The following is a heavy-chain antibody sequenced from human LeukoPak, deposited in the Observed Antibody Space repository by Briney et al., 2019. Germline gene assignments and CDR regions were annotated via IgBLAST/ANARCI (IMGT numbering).Heavy chain of an antibody. J-gene: IGHJ6*02. D-gene: IGHD3-9*01. CDR3: AKGGDILTTYGMDV. CDR1: GFTFDDYA. CDR2: ISWNSGSI. Sequence: GGSLRLSCAASGFTFDDYAMHWVRQAPGKGLEWVSGISWNSGSIGYADSVKGRFTISRDNAKNSLYLQMNSLRAEDTALYCCAKGGDILTTYGMDVWGQGTTVTVSS. V-gene: IGHV3-9*01.